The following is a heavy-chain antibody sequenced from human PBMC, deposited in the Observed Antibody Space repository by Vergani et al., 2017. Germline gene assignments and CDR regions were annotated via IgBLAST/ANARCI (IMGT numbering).Heavy chain of an antibody. CDR2: ISSSSSTI. Sequence: EVQLVESGGGLVQPGGSLRLSCAASGFTFSSYSMNWVRQAPGKGLEWVSYISSSSSTIYYADSVKGRFTISRDNAKNSLYLQMNSLRAEDTAVYYCAGDFRPKLRYFDYWGEGSLVSVSS. CDR3: AGDFRPKLRYFDY. V-gene: IGHV3-48*01. CDR1: GFTFSSYS. J-gene: IGHJ4*02.